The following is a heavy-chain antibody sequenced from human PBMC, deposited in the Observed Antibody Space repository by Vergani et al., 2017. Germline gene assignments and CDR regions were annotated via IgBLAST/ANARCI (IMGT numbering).Heavy chain of an antibody. CDR2: ISSDGTQK. D-gene: IGHD1-1*01. CDR3: ATKSCGTPGCQIGYFRE. J-gene: IGHJ1*01. Sequence: QVHLVESGGGVVQPGRSLRLSCVVSGFTSSYYGMHWVRQAPGKGLEWVAVISSDGTQKYYADSVKGRFTISRDNSKSTLYLQLNSLRTEDTAVYYCATKSCGTPGCQIGYFREWGQGTLGTVSS. CDR1: GFTSSYYG. V-gene: IGHV3-30*03.